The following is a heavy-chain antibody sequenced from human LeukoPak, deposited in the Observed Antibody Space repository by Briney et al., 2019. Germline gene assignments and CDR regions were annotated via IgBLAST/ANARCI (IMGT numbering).Heavy chain of an antibody. V-gene: IGHV3-43*02. CDR3: AKDTLRQYYDFWSGYYTGYMDV. CDR1: GFTFSSYA. CDR2: ISGDGGST. J-gene: IGHJ6*03. D-gene: IGHD3-3*01. Sequence: GGSLRLSCAASGFTFSSYAMHWVRQAPGKGLEWVSLISGDGGSTYYADSVKGRFTISRDNSKNSLYLQMNSLRTEDTALYYCAKDTLRQYYDFWSGYYTGYMDVWGKGTTVTVSS.